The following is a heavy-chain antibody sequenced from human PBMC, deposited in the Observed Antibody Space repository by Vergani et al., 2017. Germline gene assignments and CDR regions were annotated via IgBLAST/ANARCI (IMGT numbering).Heavy chain of an antibody. CDR2: INPNSGGT. D-gene: IGHD6-19*01. J-gene: IGHJ5*02. Sequence: QVQLVQSGAEVKKPGASVKVSCKASGYTFTGYYIHWVRQAPGQGLEWMGRINPNSGGTNYAQKFQGRVNMTRDTSISTAYMAMSRLRSDDTAVYYCARPLGAPAVAGTDWFDPWGQGTQVTGSS. V-gene: IGHV1-2*06. CDR3: ARPLGAPAVAGTDWFDP. CDR1: GYTFTGYY.